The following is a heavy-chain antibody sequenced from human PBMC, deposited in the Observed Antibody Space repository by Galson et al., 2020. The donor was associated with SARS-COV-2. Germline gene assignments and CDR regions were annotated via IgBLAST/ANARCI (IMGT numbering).Heavy chain of an antibody. CDR2: ISSYAI. D-gene: IGHD3-16*01. CDR3: ARDHRWAFDY. CDR1: GLTFSSYS. V-gene: IGHV3-48*02. Sequence: TGGPLSLSCAASGLTFSSYSMNWVRQAPGKGLEWISYISSYAIYYADSVKGRFTISRDNAKNSLSLQMNSLGDEDTAVYYCARDHRWAFDYWGQGTLVTVSS. J-gene: IGHJ4*02.